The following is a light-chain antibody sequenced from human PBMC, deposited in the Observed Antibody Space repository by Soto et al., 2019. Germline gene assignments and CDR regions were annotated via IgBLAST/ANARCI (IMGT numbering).Light chain of an antibody. J-gene: IGKJ2*01. CDR1: QSISYN. CDR3: QQYHTYSYT. CDR2: DAS. V-gene: IGKV1-5*01. Sequence: DIQMTQSPSTLSASVGDRVTITCRASQSISYNLAWYQHKPGKAPKLLIYDASGLQSGVPSRFSGSGSGTEFTLTISSLQPDDFATYFCQQYHTYSYTFGQGTKLEIK.